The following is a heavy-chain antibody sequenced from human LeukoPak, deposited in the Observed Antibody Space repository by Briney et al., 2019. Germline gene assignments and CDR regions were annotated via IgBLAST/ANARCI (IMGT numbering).Heavy chain of an antibody. CDR1: GFTFTAFT. CDR2: ISSSSFI. J-gene: IGHJ4*02. V-gene: IGHV3-21*06. D-gene: IGHD3-16*01. Sequence: GGSLRLSCAASGFTFTAFTINWVRQAPGKGLEWVSSISSSSFIYFADSLKGRFTISRDNAKNSVYLQINSLRAEDTAVYYCARDSGVRPGRVNDPFDFWGQGTLVTVSS. CDR3: ARDSGVRPGRVNDPFDF.